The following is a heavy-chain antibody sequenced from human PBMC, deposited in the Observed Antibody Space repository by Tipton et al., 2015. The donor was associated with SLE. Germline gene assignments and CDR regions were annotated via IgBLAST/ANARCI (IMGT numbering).Heavy chain of an antibody. J-gene: IGHJ4*01. CDR3: ARHEEEGLRDY. D-gene: IGHD2-15*01. CDR1: GGSISNSSYY. Sequence: TLSLTCTVSGGSISNSSYYWGWIRQPPGKGLEWIGSIYYSGSTNYNPSLKSRVTISVDTSKNQFSLKLSSETAADTAVYYCARHEEEGLRDYWGHGTLVTVSS. V-gene: IGHV4-39*01. CDR2: IYYSGST.